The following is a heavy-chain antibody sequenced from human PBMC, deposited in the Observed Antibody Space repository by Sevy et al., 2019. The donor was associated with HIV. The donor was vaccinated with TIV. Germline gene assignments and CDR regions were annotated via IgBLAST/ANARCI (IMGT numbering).Heavy chain of an antibody. CDR2: IYYSGIT. Sequence: SETLSLTCTVSGDSISSSYWSWIRQPPGKGLEWIGYIYYSGITNYNPSLKSRVTISRDMSKNQFSLKLSSVTAADTAVYYCSKGGGALDGGMDVWGQGTTVTVSS. CDR1: GDSISSSY. CDR3: SKGGGALDGGMDV. V-gene: IGHV4-59*01. J-gene: IGHJ6*02. D-gene: IGHD2-21*01.